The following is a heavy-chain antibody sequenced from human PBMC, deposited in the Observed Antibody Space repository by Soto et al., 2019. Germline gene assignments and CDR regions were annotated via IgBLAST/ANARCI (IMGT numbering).Heavy chain of an antibody. CDR1: GFTFSSYA. J-gene: IGHJ5*02. CDR3: ARDQVAATLRWFDP. CDR2: ISYDGSNK. V-gene: IGHV3-30-3*01. Sequence: QVQLVESGGGVVQPGRSLRLSCAASGFTFSSYAMHWVGQAPGKGLEWVAVISYDGSNKYYADSVKGRFTISRDNSKNTLYLQMNSLRAEDTAVYYCARDQVAATLRWFDPWGQGTLVTVSS. D-gene: IGHD2-15*01.